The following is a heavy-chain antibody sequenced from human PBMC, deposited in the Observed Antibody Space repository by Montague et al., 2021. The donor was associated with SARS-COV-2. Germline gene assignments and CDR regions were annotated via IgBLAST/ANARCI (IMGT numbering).Heavy chain of an antibody. CDR3: ARAIWHLDV. Sequence: TLSLTCTVSIGSISCGSYYWSWVRQPAGKGLEWIGRIYTGGYVNYNPALQSRVSMSVDTSKSQVSLNVTSVTAADTAVYYCARAIWHLDVWGRGILVTVSS. CDR1: IGSISCGSYY. CDR2: IYTGGYV. V-gene: IGHV4-61*02. J-gene: IGHJ2*01.